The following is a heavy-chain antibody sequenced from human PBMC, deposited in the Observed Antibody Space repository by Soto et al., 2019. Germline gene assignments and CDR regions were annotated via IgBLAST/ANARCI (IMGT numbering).Heavy chain of an antibody. CDR1: GFSFSNHA. CDR2: IIDDGGRA. Sequence: EVQLLESGGGLVQPGGSLRLSCSASGFSFSNHAMSWVRQAPGKGLEWVSAIIDDGGRAYYADSVKGRFTISRDNYRNTLSLQMNSLRAEDTAVYYCAREKMEQWLVGGYLEYWGQGKQVTVSS. V-gene: IGHV3-23*01. CDR3: AREKMEQWLVGGYLEY. D-gene: IGHD6-19*01. J-gene: IGHJ4*02.